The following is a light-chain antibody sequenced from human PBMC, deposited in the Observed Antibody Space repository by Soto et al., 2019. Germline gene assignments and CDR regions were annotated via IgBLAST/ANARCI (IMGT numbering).Light chain of an antibody. CDR1: SSDVGSYNL. V-gene: IGLV2-23*01. J-gene: IGLJ2*01. Sequence: QSALTQPASVSGSPGQSITISCTGTSSDVGSYNLVSWYQQHPDKAPKLIIYEGSKRPSGVSDRFSGSKSGNTASPTISGLQAEDEADYYCCSYAGRSTWIFGGGTKLTVL. CDR3: CSYAGRSTWI. CDR2: EGS.